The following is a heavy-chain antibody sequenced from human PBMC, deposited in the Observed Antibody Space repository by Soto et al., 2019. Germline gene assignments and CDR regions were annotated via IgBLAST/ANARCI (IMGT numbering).Heavy chain of an antibody. CDR1: GGSVSSGSYY. Sequence: QVQLQESGPGLVKPSETLSLTCTVSGGSVSSGSYYWSWIRQPPGKGLEWIGYIYYSGSTNYNPSLKTRVSIIVDTSNNQSSLKRNYVTAVDPAVDYCARAMGMDTIRYILHWGQGTLVTVSP. D-gene: IGHD5-18*01. V-gene: IGHV4-61*01. CDR2: IYYSGST. CDR3: ARAMGMDTIRYILH. J-gene: IGHJ1*01.